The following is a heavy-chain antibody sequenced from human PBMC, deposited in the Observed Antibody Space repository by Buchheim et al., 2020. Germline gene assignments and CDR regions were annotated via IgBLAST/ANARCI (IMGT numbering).Heavy chain of an antibody. V-gene: IGHV3-15*07. CDR3: TCGDYVWMSPGFPSPILENAFDI. J-gene: IGHJ3*02. Sequence: EVQLVESGGGLVKPGGSLRLSCAASGFTFSNAWMNWVRQAPGKGLEWVGRIKSKTDGGTTDYAAPVKGRFTISRDDSKNTLYLQMNSLKTEDTAVYYCTCGDYVWMSPGFPSPILENAFDIWGQGT. D-gene: IGHD3-16*01. CDR2: IKSKTDGGTT. CDR1: GFTFSNAW.